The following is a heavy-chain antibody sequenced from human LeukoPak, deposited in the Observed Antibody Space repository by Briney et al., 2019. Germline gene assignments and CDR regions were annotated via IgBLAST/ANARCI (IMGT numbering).Heavy chain of an antibody. D-gene: IGHD3-10*01. CDR3: ARNIISGGAEFDY. CDR1: GYTFTDYY. V-gene: IGHV1-2*02. CDR2: INPNSGST. Sequence: ASVRVSCKASGYTFTDYYIHWVRQAPGQGLEWMGWINPNSGSTNFAQTFQGRVTVTRDTSINTAYMELSRLRSDAAAVYYCARNIISGGAEFDYWGQGTLVTVSS. J-gene: IGHJ4*02.